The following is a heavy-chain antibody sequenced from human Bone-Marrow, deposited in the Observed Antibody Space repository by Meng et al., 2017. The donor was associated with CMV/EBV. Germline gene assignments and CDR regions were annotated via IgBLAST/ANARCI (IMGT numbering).Heavy chain of an antibody. Sequence: ASVKVSCKASGYTFSTYYIHWVRQAPGQGLEWMGIINPTGDITNYAQKFQGRVTMTRDTSISTAYMELSRLRSDDTAVYYCAKRGWSGYYYYFDYWGQGTLVTVSS. D-gene: IGHD3-3*01. CDR3: AKRGWSGYYYYFDY. J-gene: IGHJ4*02. V-gene: IGHV1-2*02. CDR1: GYTFSTYY. CDR2: INPTGDIT.